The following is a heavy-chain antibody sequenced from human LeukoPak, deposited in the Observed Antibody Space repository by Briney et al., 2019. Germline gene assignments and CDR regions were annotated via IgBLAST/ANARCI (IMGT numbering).Heavy chain of an antibody. CDR1: GYTFTDYY. Sequence: ASVKVSCKASGYTFTDYYMTWVRQAPGQGLEWMGWINPKSGGTNYAQKFQGRVTMTRDTSISTAYMEVSSLKSGDTAVFYCAREVPEQGSDYWGQGTLVTVSS. V-gene: IGHV1-2*02. CDR2: INPKSGGT. J-gene: IGHJ4*02. CDR3: AREVPEQGSDY. D-gene: IGHD1/OR15-1a*01.